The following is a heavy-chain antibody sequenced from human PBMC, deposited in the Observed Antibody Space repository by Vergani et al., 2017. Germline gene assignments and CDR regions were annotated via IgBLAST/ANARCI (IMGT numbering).Heavy chain of an antibody. Sequence: QVQLQESGPGLVKPSQTLSLTCTVSGGSINSHNYYWSWIRQPAGKGLEWIGRIHTSGSTNYNPSLKSRVTMSEDTSKNQFSLDLTSWTAADTAVYFCSGGSWLGWCCYKPLFDYWGQGILVTGSS. CDR1: GGSINSHNYY. J-gene: IGHJ4*02. D-gene: IGHD2-8*02. V-gene: IGHV4-61*02. CDR3: SGGSWLGWCCYKPLFDY. CDR2: IHTSGST.